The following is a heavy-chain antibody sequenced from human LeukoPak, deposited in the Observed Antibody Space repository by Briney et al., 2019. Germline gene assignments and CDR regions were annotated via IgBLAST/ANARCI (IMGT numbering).Heavy chain of an antibody. V-gene: IGHV3-23*01. D-gene: IGHD3-16*01. CDR1: GFSFSSYA. J-gene: IGHJ3*02. CDR3: ARGRLWTDAFDI. CDR2: ISGSGATR. Sequence: PGGSLRLSCAASGFSFSSYAMSWVRQAPGRGLEWVSGISGSGATRYYADSVKGRFTISRDNSKNTLYLQMNSLRAEDTAVYYCARGRLWTDAFDIWGQGTMVTVSS.